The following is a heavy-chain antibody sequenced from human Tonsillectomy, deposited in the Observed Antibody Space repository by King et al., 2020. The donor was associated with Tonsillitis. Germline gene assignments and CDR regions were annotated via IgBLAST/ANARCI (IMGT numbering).Heavy chain of an antibody. J-gene: IGHJ4*02. CDR2: ISGSGGST. V-gene: IGHV3-23*04. CDR1: GFTFSRYA. D-gene: IGHD2-21*02. CDR3: AKDTRXVVTANIEY. Sequence: VQLVESGGGLVQPGGSLRLSCAASGFTFSRYAMNWVRQAPGKXLEWVLGISGSGGSTYYADSVXGRFTIXXDNSKXTLSLQMSSLRVEDTAVYYFAKDTRXVVTANIEYWGQXXXVTVSS.